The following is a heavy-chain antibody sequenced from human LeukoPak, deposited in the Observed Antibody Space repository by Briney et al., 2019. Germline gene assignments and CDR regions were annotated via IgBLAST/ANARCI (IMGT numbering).Heavy chain of an antibody. D-gene: IGHD6-19*01. CDR3: ARGRVAGTNYYYYGMDV. J-gene: IGHJ6*02. Sequence: GASVKVSCKASGYTFTSYYMHWVRQAPGQGLEWMGIINPSGGSTSYAQKFQGRVTMTRDTSTSTVYMELSSLRSEDTAVYYCARGRVAGTNYYYYGMDVWGQGTTVTVSS. V-gene: IGHV1-46*01. CDR2: INPSGGST. CDR1: GYTFTSYY.